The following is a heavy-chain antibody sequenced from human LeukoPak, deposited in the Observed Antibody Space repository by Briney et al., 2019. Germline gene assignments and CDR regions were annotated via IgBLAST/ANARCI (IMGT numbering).Heavy chain of an antibody. V-gene: IGHV4-59*08. J-gene: IGHJ4*02. Sequence: SETLTLTCTVSGGSITNYYWSWMRQPPGKGLEWIGYIHYSGSTNYNPSLKSRVTISLDTSKNQFSLRLTSVTAADTAIYYCASTEWNYARWGQGTLVTVSS. CDR3: ASTEWNYAR. CDR1: GGSITNYY. D-gene: IGHD1-7*01. CDR2: IHYSGST.